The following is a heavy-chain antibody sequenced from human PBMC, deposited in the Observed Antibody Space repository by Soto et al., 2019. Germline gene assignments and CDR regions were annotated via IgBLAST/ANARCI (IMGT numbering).Heavy chain of an antibody. D-gene: IGHD2-2*01. CDR3: TTEPSPPDCSSTSCYGSCFDY. Sequence: EVQLVESGGGLVKPGGSLRLSCAASGFTFSNAWMSWVRQAAGKGLEWVGRIKSTTEGGTADYAAPVKGRFTISRDDSKNTLYLQMNSLNTVDTAVHYCTTEPSPPDCSSTSCYGSCFDYWGHGTLVTVSS. V-gene: IGHV3-15*01. J-gene: IGHJ4*01. CDR2: IKSTTEGGTA. CDR1: GFTFSNAW.